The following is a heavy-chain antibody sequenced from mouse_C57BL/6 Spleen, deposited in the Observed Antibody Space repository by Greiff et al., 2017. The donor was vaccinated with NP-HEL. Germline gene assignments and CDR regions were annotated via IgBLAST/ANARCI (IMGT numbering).Heavy chain of an antibody. CDR3: ARAYGYSYWYFDV. J-gene: IGHJ1*03. D-gene: IGHD2-3*01. CDR1: GFTFSDYY. CDR2: INYDGSST. Sequence: EVKVVESEGGLVQPGSSMKLSCTASGFTFSDYYMAWVRQVPEKGLEWVANINYDGSSTYYLDSLKSRFIISRDNAKNILYLQMSSLKSEDTATYYCARAYGYSYWYFDVWGTGTTVTVSS. V-gene: IGHV5-16*01.